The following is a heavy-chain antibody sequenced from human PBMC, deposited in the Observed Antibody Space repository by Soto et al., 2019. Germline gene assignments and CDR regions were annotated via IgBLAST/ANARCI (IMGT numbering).Heavy chain of an antibody. CDR3: ARGVITDPFDY. V-gene: IGHV1-18*01. CDR1: GFTFTSYG. CDR2: ISAYNGNT. J-gene: IGHJ4*02. Sequence: ASVKVSFKASGFTFTSYGISWGRQAPGQGLEWMGWISAYNGNTNYAQKLQGRVTMTTDTSTSTAYMELRSLRSDDTAVYYCARGVITDPFDYWGQGTLVTVSS. D-gene: IGHD3-22*01.